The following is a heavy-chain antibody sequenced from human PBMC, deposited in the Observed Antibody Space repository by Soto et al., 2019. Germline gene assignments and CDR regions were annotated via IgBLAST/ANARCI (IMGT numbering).Heavy chain of an antibody. Sequence: ASVKVSCKASGGSFSNNAISWVRQAPGQGLEWMGVIILPFGTPNYAQTFQGRVTITTDTSTSTAYMELRSLRSDDTAMYYCARDHVVRGSYYDNWGQGTLVTVSS. CDR2: IILPFGTP. D-gene: IGHD1-26*01. J-gene: IGHJ4*02. V-gene: IGHV1-69*05. CDR1: GGSFSNNA. CDR3: ARDHVVRGSYYDN.